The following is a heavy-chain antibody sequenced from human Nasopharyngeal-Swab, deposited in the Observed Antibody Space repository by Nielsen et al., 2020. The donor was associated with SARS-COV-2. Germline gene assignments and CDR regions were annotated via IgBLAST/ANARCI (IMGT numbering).Heavy chain of an antibody. V-gene: IGHV3-7*01. CDR1: GFTFGSYW. CDR3: ARVYYGCLES. J-gene: IGHJ4*02. Sequence: ETLSLTCAASGFTFGSYWMSWVRQAPGKGLEWVANIKQDASEKSYVDSVKGRFTISRDNAKNSRYLQMNSLRAEDTAVYYCARVYYGCLESWGQGTLVTVSS. CDR2: IKQDASEK. D-gene: IGHD3-10*01.